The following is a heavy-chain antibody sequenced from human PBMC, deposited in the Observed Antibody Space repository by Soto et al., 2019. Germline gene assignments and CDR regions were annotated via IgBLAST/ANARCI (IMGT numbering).Heavy chain of an antibody. CDR2: IYYSGST. J-gene: IGHJ5*02. D-gene: IGHD3-9*01. CDR1: GGSISSGGYY. CDR3: ARWGILTGYSNWFDP. V-gene: IGHV4-31*03. Sequence: QVQLQESGPGLVKPSQTLSLTCTVSGGSISSGGYYWSWIRQHPGKGLEWIGYIYYSGSTYYNPSLKSRVTISVDTSKNQFSLKLSSVTAADTAVYYCARWGILTGYSNWFDPWGQRTLVTVSS.